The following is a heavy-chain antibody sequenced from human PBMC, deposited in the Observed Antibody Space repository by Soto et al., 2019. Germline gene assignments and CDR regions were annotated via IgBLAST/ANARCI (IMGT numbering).Heavy chain of an antibody. V-gene: IGHV1-18*01. CDR1: GYTFTSYG. CDR3: AGREVSQGYNWFVP. J-gene: IGHJ5*02. CDR2: ISAYNGNT. D-gene: IGHD3-16*02. Sequence: QVQLVQSGAEVKKPGASVKVSCKASGYTFTSYGISWVRQAPGQGLEWMGWISAYNGNTNYAQKLQDRVTMTTDTPTSTAYMELRSLRSDDTAVYYCAGREVSQGYNWFVPWGQGTLVTVAA.